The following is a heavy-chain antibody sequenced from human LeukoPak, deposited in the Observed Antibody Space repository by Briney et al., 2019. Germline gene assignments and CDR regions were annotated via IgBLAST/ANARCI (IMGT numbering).Heavy chain of an antibody. J-gene: IGHJ6*03. CDR2: ISSSGSTI. CDR3: AELGITMIGDV. Sequence: GGSLRLSCAASGFSFSVSGMNWVRQAPGKGLEWVSYISSSGSTIYYADSVKGRFTISRDNAKNSLYLQMNSLRAEDTAVYYCAELGITMIGDVWGKGTTVTI. CDR1: GFSFSVSG. D-gene: IGHD3-10*02. V-gene: IGHV3-48*04.